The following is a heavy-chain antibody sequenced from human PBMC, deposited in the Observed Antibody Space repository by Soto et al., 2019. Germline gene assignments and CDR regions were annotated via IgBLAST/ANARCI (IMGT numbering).Heavy chain of an antibody. V-gene: IGHV3-74*01. CDR3: ARGHSYGRALDY. CDR2: ISIDGSST. J-gene: IGHJ4*02. D-gene: IGHD5-18*01. Sequence: GGSLRLSCAASGFTFSNYWMHWVRQAPGKGLVLVSRISIDGSSTTYADSVRGRFTISRDNAKNTLYLQMNSLRAEDTAVYYCARGHSYGRALDYWGQGTLVTVSS. CDR1: GFTFSNYW.